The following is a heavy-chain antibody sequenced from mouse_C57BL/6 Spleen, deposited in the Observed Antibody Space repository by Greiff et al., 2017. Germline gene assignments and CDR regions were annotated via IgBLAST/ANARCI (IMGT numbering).Heavy chain of an antibody. D-gene: IGHD1-1*01. J-gene: IGHJ2*01. CDR3: ARSVVGLNFDY. V-gene: IGHV1-52*01. Sequence: QVQLQQPGAELVRPGSSVKLSCKASGYTFTSYWMHWVKQRPIQGLEWIGNIDPSDSETHYNQKFKDKATLTVDKSSSTAYMQLSSLTSEDSAVYYCARSVVGLNFDYWGQGTTLTGSS. CDR2: IDPSDSET. CDR1: GYTFTSYW.